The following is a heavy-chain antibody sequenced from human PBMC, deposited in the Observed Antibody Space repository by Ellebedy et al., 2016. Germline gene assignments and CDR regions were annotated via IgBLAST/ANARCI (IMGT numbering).Heavy chain of an antibody. CDR3: ARRVAHYYGSGSYYFFDY. Sequence: SETLSLTCAVSGGSISSSNWWSCVRQPPGKGLEWIGEIYHSGSTNYNPSLKSRVTISVDKSKNQFSLKLSSVTAADTAVYYCARRVAHYYGSGSYYFFDYWGQGTLVTVSS. J-gene: IGHJ4*02. CDR1: GGSISSSNW. D-gene: IGHD3-10*01. CDR2: IYHSGST. V-gene: IGHV4-4*02.